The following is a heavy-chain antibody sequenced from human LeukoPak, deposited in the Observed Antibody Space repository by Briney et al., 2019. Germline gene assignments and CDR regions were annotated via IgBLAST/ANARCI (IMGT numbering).Heavy chain of an antibody. CDR3: ARDGYGGIDY. CDR1: GASMSTYY. V-gene: IGHV4-59*01. D-gene: IGHD4-23*01. CDR2: TYHSGST. Sequence: SETLSLTCTVSGASMSTYYWSWVRQPPGKGLEWIAYTYHSGSTNYNPSLKSRVTISVDTSKNQFSLNLSSVTAADTAVYYCARDGYGGIDYWGQGILVTVSS. J-gene: IGHJ4*02.